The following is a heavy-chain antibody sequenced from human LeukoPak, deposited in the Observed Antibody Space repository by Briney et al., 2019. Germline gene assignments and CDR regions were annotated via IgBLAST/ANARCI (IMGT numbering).Heavy chain of an antibody. D-gene: IGHD6-13*01. CDR3: ARDQAVYSSSWFIVDY. Sequence: GGSLRLSCAASGFTFRNYAMHWVRQAAGKGLEWVTVISYDGSNKYYADSVKGRFTISRDNSKNTLYLQMNSLRAEDTAVYYCARDQAVYSSSWFIVDYWGQGTLVTVSS. CDR2: ISYDGSNK. CDR1: GFTFRNYA. J-gene: IGHJ4*02. V-gene: IGHV3-30-3*01.